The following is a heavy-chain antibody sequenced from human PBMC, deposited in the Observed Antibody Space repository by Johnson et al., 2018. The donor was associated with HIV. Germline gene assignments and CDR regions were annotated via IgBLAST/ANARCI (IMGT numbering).Heavy chain of an antibody. Sequence: VQLVESGGGLVQPGGSLRLSCAASGFTFSSFWMTWVRQAPGKGLELVANIKDDGSENSYAASVKGRFTISRDNAKTSLYLQMSGLRPEDTARYYCARPNRPQYRSTFDIWGQGTKVTVSS. CDR2: IKDDGSEN. J-gene: IGHJ3*02. CDR3: ARPNRPQYRSTFDI. CDR1: GFTFSSFW. V-gene: IGHV3-7*05. D-gene: IGHD6-13*01.